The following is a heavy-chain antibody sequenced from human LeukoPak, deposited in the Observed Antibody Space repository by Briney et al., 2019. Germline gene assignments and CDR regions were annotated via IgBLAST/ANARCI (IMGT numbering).Heavy chain of an antibody. Sequence: GGSLRLSCAASGFTFSSYSMNWVSQAPGKGVEWVSSISSSSSYIYYADSVKGRFTISRDNAKNSLYLQMNSLRAEDTAVYYCARGSSSWYYMDVWGKGTTVTVSS. CDR1: GFTFSSYS. D-gene: IGHD6-13*01. V-gene: IGHV3-21*01. CDR3: ARGSSSWYYMDV. J-gene: IGHJ6*03. CDR2: ISSSSSYI.